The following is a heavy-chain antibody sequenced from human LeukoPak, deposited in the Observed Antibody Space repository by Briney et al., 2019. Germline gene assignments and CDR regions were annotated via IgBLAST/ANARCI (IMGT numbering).Heavy chain of an antibody. Sequence: GGSLRLSCAASGFTFNSYAIHWVRQAPGKGLDWVAFISYDGSNKYYADSVKGRFTISRDNSKNTLYLQMNSLRAEDTAVYYCAKEHGYYDSSGYPPFDYWGQGTLVTVSS. CDR1: GFTFNSYA. V-gene: IGHV3-30-3*01. CDR3: AKEHGYYDSSGYPPFDY. D-gene: IGHD3-22*01. CDR2: ISYDGSNK. J-gene: IGHJ4*02.